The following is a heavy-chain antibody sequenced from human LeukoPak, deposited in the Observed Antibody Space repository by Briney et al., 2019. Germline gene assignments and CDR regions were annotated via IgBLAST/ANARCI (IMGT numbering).Heavy chain of an antibody. CDR2: ISSSSSYI. J-gene: IGHJ4*02. Sequence: PGGSLRFSCAASGFTFSSYSMNWVRQAPGKGLEWVSSISSSSSYIYYADSVKGRFTISRDNAKNSLYLQMNSLRAEDTAVYYCARGGGGSYYDSSGYDFDYWGQGTLVTVSS. D-gene: IGHD3-22*01. V-gene: IGHV3-21*01. CDR3: ARGGGGSYYDSSGYDFDY. CDR1: GFTFSSYS.